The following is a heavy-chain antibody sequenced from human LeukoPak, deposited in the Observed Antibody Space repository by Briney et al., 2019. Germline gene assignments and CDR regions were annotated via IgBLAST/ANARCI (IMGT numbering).Heavy chain of an antibody. CDR1: GFTVSSNY. J-gene: IGHJ3*02. CDR3: ARDIVGAYGADAFDI. Sequence: GGALRLSCAASGFTVSSNYMSWVRQAPGKGLEWVSVTYSGGSTYYADSVKGRFTISRDNSKNTLYLQMNSLRAEDTAVYYCARDIVGAYGADAFDIWGQGTMVTVSS. D-gene: IGHD1-26*01. CDR2: TYSGGST. V-gene: IGHV3-66*01.